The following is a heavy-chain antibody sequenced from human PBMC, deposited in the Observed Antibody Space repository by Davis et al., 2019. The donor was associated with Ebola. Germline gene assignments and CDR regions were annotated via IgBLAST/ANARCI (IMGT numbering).Heavy chain of an antibody. CDR1: GFTFSSYW. CDR2: INSDGSST. J-gene: IGHJ3*02. D-gene: IGHD1-26*01. Sequence: HTGGSLRLSCAASGFTFSSYWMHWVRQAPGKGLVRVSRINSDGSSTSYADSVKGRFTISRDNAKNTLYLQMNSLRAEDTAVYYCAREASGSALAAFDIWGQGTMVTVSS. V-gene: IGHV3-74*01. CDR3: AREASGSALAAFDI.